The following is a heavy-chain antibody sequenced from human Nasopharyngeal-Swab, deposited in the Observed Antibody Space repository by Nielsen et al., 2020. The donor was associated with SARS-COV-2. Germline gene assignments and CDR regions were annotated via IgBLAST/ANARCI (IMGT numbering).Heavy chain of an antibody. Sequence: GESLKISCAASGFTFSSYGMHWVRQAPGKGLEWVAVISYDGSNKYYADSVKGRFTISRDNSKNTLCLQMNSLRAEDTAVYYCAKWGGGYNSVGFDYWGQGTLVTVSS. CDR3: AKWGGGYNSVGFDY. J-gene: IGHJ4*02. CDR1: GFTFSSYG. V-gene: IGHV3-30*18. D-gene: IGHD5-24*01. CDR2: ISYDGSNK.